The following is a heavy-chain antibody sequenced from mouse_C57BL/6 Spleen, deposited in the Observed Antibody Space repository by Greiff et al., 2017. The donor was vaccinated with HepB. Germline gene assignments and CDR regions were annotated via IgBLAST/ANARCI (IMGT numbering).Heavy chain of an antibody. CDR3: ARWNEYYGSSYFDY. CDR1: GYAFSSYW. Sequence: QVQLKESGAELVKPGASVKISCKASGYAFSSYWMNWVKQRPGKGLEWIGQIYPGDGDTNYNGKFKGKATLTADKSSSTAYMQLSSLTSEDSAVYFCARWNEYYGSSYFDYWGQGTTLTVSS. V-gene: IGHV1-80*01. J-gene: IGHJ2*01. CDR2: IYPGDGDT. D-gene: IGHD1-1*01.